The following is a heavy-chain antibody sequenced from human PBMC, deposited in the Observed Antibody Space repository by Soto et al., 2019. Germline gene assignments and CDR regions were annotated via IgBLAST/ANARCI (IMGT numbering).Heavy chain of an antibody. CDR2: IRNKANSYAT. V-gene: IGHV3-73*01. D-gene: IGHD3-10*01. CDR3: TRQESYGSAPE. J-gene: IGHJ4*02. CDR1: GFTFSGST. Sequence: PGGSLRLSFAASGFTFSGSTMHWVRQASGKGLKWVGRIRNKANSYATAYAASVEGRFTISRDDSKNTAYLEMNSLKTDDTAVYYCTRQESYGSAPEWGQGTLVTVSS.